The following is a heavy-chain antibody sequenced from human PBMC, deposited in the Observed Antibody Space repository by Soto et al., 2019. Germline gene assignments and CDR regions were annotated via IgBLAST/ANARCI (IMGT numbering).Heavy chain of an antibody. CDR1: GFMFTSSA. CDR3: AAVPVLRFLKWLPAYFDY. D-gene: IGHD3-3*01. J-gene: IGHJ4*02. CDR2: LVVGSGNT. V-gene: IGHV1-58*01. Sequence: SVKVSCKTSGFMFTSSAVQWVRQARGQRLEWIGWLVVGSGNTHYAQHFQERVTLTRDMSTGIAYMELSSLRSEDTAVYYCAAVPVLRFLKWLPAYFDYWGQGTLVTVSS.